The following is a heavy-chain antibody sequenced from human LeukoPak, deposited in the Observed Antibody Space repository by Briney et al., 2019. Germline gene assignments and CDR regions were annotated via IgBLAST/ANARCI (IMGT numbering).Heavy chain of an antibody. V-gene: IGHV4-39*01. D-gene: IGHD3-10*01. J-gene: IGHJ4*02. CDR3: AAGGSGSFDY. CDR2: IYYSGST. CDR1: GGSISSSSYY. Sequence: SETLSLTCTVSGGSISSSSYYWGWIRQPPGKGLEWIGSIYYSGSTYYNPSLKSRVTISVDTSKNQFSLKLNSVTAADTAVYYCAAGGSGSFDYWGQGTLVTVSS.